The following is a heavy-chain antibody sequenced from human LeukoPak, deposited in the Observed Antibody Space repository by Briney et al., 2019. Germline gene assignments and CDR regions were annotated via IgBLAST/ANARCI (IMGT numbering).Heavy chain of an antibody. CDR1: TFTFSSYG. D-gene: IGHD3-10*01. V-gene: IGHV3-33*01. CDR2: IWFDGSHR. J-gene: IGHJ4*02. CDR3: ARDRGSGSYEGYYFGY. Sequence: GGSLRLSCAASTFTFSSYGMHWVRQAPGKGLEWVAIIWFDGSHRYYADSVKGRFTISRDNSKNTLYLQINSLRAEDTAVYYCARDRGSGSYEGYYFGYWGQGTLVTVSS.